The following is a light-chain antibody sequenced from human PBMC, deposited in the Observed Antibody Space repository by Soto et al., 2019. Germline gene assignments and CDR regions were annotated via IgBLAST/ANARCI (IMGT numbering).Light chain of an antibody. CDR2: DVS. CDR3: CSYAGSYTSYV. V-gene: IGLV2-11*01. Sequence: SLLPQPRSVSGSPGQSVTISCTGTSSDVGGYNYVSWYQQHPGKAPKLMIYDVSKRPSGVPDRFSGSKSGNTASLTISGLQAEDEADYYCCSYAGSYTSYVFGTGTKVTVL. CDR1: SSDVGGYNY. J-gene: IGLJ1*01.